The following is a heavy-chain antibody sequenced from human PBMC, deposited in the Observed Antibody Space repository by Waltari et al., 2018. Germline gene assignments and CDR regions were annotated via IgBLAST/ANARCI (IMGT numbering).Heavy chain of an antibody. J-gene: IGHJ4*02. Sequence: EVQLVESGGGLVQPGGSLRLSCAASGFTFSSYSLNWVRQAPGKGLEWLSYITSSSSTIYYADSVKGRFTISRDNAKNSLYLQMNSLRAEDTAVYYCARELRRSSSSIRFDYWGQGTLVTVSS. CDR1: GFTFSSYS. V-gene: IGHV3-48*04. D-gene: IGHD6-6*01. CDR2: ITSSSSTI. CDR3: ARELRRSSSSIRFDY.